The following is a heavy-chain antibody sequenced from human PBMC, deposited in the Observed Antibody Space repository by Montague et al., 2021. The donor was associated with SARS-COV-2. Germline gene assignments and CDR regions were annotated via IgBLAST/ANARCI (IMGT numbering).Heavy chain of an antibody. CDR1: GGSISSSNW. J-gene: IGHJ4*02. CDR2: IYHSEST. Sequence: SETLSLTCAVSGGSISSSNWWSWVRQPPEKGLGRIWEIYHSESTNYNPSLKSRITISVNTSKNQFSLKLSSVTAADTAVYYCARGFDYWGQGTLVTVSS. CDR3: ARGFDY. V-gene: IGHV4-4*02.